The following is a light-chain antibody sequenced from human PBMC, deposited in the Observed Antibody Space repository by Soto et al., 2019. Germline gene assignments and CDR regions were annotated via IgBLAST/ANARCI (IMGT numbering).Light chain of an antibody. CDR1: QSVSSNY. CDR3: QQYGSSRWT. V-gene: IGKV3-20*01. Sequence: EIVLTQSPGTLSLSPGERATLSCRASQSVSSNYLAWYQQKPGQAPRLLIYGASSRATGIPDRFSGSGSGTDFTLTISRLEPEDFAGYYCQQYGSSRWTFGQGTKVEIK. CDR2: GAS. J-gene: IGKJ1*01.